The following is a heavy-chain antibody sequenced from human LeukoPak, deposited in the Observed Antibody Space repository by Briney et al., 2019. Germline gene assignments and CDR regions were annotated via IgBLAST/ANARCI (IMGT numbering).Heavy chain of an antibody. Sequence: GGSLRLSCAASGFTFSSYGMHWVRQAPGKGLEWVAVISYDGSNKYYADSVKGRFTISRDNSKNTLYLQINSLRAEDTAVYYCAKEFQGIAVAGDFDYWGQGTLVTVSS. CDR1: GFTFSSYG. D-gene: IGHD6-19*01. J-gene: IGHJ4*02. CDR2: ISYDGSNK. CDR3: AKEFQGIAVAGDFDY. V-gene: IGHV3-30*18.